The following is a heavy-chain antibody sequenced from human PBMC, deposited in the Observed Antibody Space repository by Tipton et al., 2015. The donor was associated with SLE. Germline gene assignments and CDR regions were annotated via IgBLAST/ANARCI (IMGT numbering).Heavy chain of an antibody. D-gene: IGHD3-10*01. V-gene: IGHV4-38-2*02. Sequence: TLSLTCTVSGYSLSTGYYWGWIRQPPGKGLEWIGSIYYSGSTYYNPSLKSRVTVSADTSKNQFSLKLSSVTAADTAMYYCARHRGMVQGVIVPFEYWGQGTLVTVSS. J-gene: IGHJ4*02. CDR1: GYSLSTGYY. CDR2: IYYSGST. CDR3: ARHRGMVQGVIVPFEY.